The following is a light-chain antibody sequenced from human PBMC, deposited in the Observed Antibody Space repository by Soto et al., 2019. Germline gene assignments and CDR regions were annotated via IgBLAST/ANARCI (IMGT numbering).Light chain of an antibody. V-gene: IGLV2-14*01. CDR3: ISYTSDNVRYV. J-gene: IGLJ1*01. CDR1: NSDVGIYDF. Sequence: QSGLTQPASVSGTPGQSITISCTGSNSDVGIYDFVSWYQHHPGRAPKLIVSEVSHRPSGVSNRFSGSKSGNTASLTISGLQSEDEADYYCISYTSDNVRYVFGTGTKVTVL. CDR2: EVS.